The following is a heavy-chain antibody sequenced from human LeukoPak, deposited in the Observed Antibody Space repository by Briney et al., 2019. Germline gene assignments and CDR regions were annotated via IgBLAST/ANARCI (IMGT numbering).Heavy chain of an antibody. J-gene: IGHJ5*02. Sequence: SMKVSCKASGGTFSSYAISWARQAPGQGLEWMGGIIPIFGTANYAQKFQGRVTITADESTSTAYMELSSLRSEDTAVYYCAGHDFWSGSWFDPWGQGTLVTVSS. CDR3: AGHDFWSGSWFDP. D-gene: IGHD3-3*01. CDR2: IIPIFGTA. V-gene: IGHV1-69*13. CDR1: GGTFSSYA.